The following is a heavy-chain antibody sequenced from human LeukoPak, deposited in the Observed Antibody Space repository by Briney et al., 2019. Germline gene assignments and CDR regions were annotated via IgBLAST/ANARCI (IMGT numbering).Heavy chain of an antibody. J-gene: IGHJ4*02. V-gene: IGHV3-23*01. Sequence: PGGSLRLSCVASGFTFSNYAMSWDRQAPGKGLEWVSAITGSGTNRYYADSLKGRFTTSRDNSKNTVFLQMNSLRHEDTAIYYCVIWGDYDVLTGYYVPDYWGQGTLVTVAS. CDR1: GFTFSNYA. D-gene: IGHD3-9*01. CDR2: ITGSGTNR. CDR3: VIWGDYDVLTGYYVPDY.